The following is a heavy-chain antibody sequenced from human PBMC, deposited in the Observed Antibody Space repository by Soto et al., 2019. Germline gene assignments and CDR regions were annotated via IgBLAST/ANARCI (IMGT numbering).Heavy chain of an antibody. CDR2: ISSSSDTI. V-gene: IGHV3-48*01. J-gene: IGHJ4*02. Sequence: EVQLVESGGGSVQPEGSLRLSCAASGITISSNGMNWVRQAPGKGLEWVSYISSSSDTIYYADFVKGRFTISRDNAKNSLYLQMNSLRVEDTATYYCARGMGIATTGRYDYWGQGTLVTVSS. CDR3: ARGMGIATTGRYDY. D-gene: IGHD1-1*01. CDR1: GITISSNG.